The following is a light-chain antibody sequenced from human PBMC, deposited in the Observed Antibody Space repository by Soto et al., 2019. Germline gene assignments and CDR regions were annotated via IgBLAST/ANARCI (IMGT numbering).Light chain of an antibody. CDR2: GVS. V-gene: IGLV2-14*01. CDR3: SSHTLTSSALQV. CDR1: ISDFVVYNY. Sequence: QSALTQPASVSGSPGQAITISCTGTISDFVVYNYVSWYQQHPGKAPKLLLYGVSNRPSGVSNRFSGSKSGNTASLTISGLQAEDEADYFCSSHTLTSSALQVFGSGTKVTVL. J-gene: IGLJ1*01.